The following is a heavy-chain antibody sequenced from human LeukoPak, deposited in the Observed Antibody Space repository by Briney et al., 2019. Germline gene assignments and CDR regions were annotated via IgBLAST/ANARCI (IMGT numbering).Heavy chain of an antibody. V-gene: IGHV3-7*01. CDR1: GISFSINW. D-gene: IGHD3-16*01. J-gene: IGHJ4*02. CDR3: AKGFM. Sequence: GGSLRLSCAASGISFSINWMSWVRQAPGKGLEWVASIKQDGSAKYYMDSVKGRFTISRDNAKNSLSLQMNSLRVEDTAVYYCAKGFMWGQGTLVTVSS. CDR2: IKQDGSAK.